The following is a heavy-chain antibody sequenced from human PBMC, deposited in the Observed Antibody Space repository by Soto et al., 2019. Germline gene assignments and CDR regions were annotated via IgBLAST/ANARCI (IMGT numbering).Heavy chain of an antibody. J-gene: IGHJ4*02. CDR1: GFTFSSYS. Sequence: EVQLVESGGGLVKPGGSLRLSCAASGFTFSSYSMNWVRQAPGKGLEWVSSISSSSSYIYYADSVKGRFTISRDNAKNSLYLQMNSLRAEDTAVYYCASPAADTAMAHDYWGQGTLVTVSS. CDR3: ASPAADTAMAHDY. D-gene: IGHD5-18*01. V-gene: IGHV3-21*01. CDR2: ISSSSSYI.